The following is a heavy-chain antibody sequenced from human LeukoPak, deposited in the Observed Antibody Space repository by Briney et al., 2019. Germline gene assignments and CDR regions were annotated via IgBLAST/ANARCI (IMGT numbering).Heavy chain of an antibody. V-gene: IGHV1-69*01. CDR3: ARRMVRGVHWYFDL. D-gene: IGHD3-10*01. J-gene: IGHJ2*01. CDR2: IIPIFGTA. CDR1: GGTFSSYA. Sequence: GSSVKVSCKASGGTFSSYAISWVRQAPGQGLEWMGGIIPIFGTANYAQKFQGRVTITADESTSTAYMELSSLRSEDTAVYYCARRMVRGVHWYFDLWGRGTLVTVSS.